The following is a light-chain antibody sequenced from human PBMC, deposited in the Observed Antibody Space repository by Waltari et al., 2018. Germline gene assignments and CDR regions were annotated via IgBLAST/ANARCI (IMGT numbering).Light chain of an antibody. CDR2: VTN. J-gene: IGLJ2*01. CDR3: QSYDTSLSVF. V-gene: IGLV1-40*01. Sequence: QSVLTQPPSVSGAPGLRVTISCTGSSSNIGAGYDVHWYQHLPGTAHNLLIYVTNNRPSAVPHQFFACKTATSASLAITGRQVDNEADYYCQSYDTSLSVFFGGGTKLTVL. CDR1: SSNIGAGYD.